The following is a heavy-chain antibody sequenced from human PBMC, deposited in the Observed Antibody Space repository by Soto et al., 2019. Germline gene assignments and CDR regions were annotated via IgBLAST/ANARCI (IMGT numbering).Heavy chain of an antibody. V-gene: IGHV3-33*01. Sequence: GGSLRLSCAASGFTFSRYGIHWVRQAPGKGLEWVAVMWYDGSNEYYADSVKGRFTISRDNSKNTLYLQMNSLRAEDTAVYYCARALGLTVFSGMDVWGQGTTVTVSS. CDR1: GFTFSRYG. D-gene: IGHD5-12*01. CDR3: ARALGLTVFSGMDV. CDR2: MWYDGSNE. J-gene: IGHJ6*02.